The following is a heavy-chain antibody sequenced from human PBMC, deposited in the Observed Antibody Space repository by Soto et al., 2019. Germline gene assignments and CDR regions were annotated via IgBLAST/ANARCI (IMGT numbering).Heavy chain of an antibody. V-gene: IGHV2-70*11. D-gene: IGHD6-19*01. CDR2: IDWDDDK. CDR1: GFSLSTSGMC. J-gene: IGHJ6*02. Sequence: SGSYAGEPTQTLTLTCTFSGFSLSTSGMCVSWIRQPPGKALEWLARIDWDDDKYYSTSLKTRLTISKDTSKNQVVLTMTNMDPVDTATYYCARMKISSGSRMDVWGQGTTVTVSS. CDR3: ARMKISSGSRMDV.